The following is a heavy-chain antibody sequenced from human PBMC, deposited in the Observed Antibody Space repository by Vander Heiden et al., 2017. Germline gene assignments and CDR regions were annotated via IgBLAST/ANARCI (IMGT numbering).Heavy chain of an antibody. J-gene: IGHJ4*02. CDR2: IYSSGST. CDR1: GGPINNYY. D-gene: IGHD5-12*01. CDR3: ARGFSGYTFDS. V-gene: IGHV4-59*01. Sequence: QVQLQESGQGRVKPAETLSLTCTVSGGPINNYYWSWIRQPPGKGLEWIGFIYSSGSTNYIPSLKSRITISLDTSKNQFSLKLSSVTAADTAVYFCARGFSGYTFDSWGQGTLVTVSS.